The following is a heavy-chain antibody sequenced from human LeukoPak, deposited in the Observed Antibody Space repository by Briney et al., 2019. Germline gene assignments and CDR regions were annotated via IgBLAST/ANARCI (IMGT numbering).Heavy chain of an antibody. CDR3: AKATDYYYDSSGHDY. CDR1: GFTFSSYS. CDR2: ISSSSSYI. D-gene: IGHD3-22*01. V-gene: IGHV3-21*04. J-gene: IGHJ4*02. Sequence: PGGSLRLSCAASGFTFSSYSMNWVRQAPGKGLEWVSSISSSSSYIYYADSVKGRFTISRDNAKNSLYLQMNSLRAEDTALYYCAKATDYYYDSSGHDYWGRGTLVTVSS.